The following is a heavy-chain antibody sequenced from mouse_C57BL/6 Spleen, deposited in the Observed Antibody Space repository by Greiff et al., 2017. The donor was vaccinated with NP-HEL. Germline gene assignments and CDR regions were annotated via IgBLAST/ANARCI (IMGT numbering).Heavy chain of an antibody. Sequence: EVHLVESEGGLVQPGSSMKLSCTASGFTFSDYYMAWVRQVPEKGLEWVANINYDGSSTYYLDSLKSRFIISRDNAKNILYLQMSSLKSEDTATYYCAREGYYGYDGFDYWGQGTTLTVSS. D-gene: IGHD2-2*01. CDR2: INYDGSST. V-gene: IGHV5-16*01. CDR1: GFTFSDYY. CDR3: AREGYYGYDGFDY. J-gene: IGHJ2*01.